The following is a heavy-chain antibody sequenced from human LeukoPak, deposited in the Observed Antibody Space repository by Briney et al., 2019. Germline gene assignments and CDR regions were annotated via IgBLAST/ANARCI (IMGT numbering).Heavy chain of an antibody. V-gene: IGHV4-34*01. CDR1: GGSFSGYH. J-gene: IGHJ2*01. CDR2: INHSGST. D-gene: IGHD1-14*01. Sequence: SETLSLTCAVYGGSFSGYHWSWIRQPPGKGLEWIGEINHSGSTKYNPSLKSRDTIAVDTSKNQISLKLSSVTAADTAVYYCARVGNLDHLWYFDLWGRGTLVTVSS. CDR3: ARVGNLDHLWYFDL.